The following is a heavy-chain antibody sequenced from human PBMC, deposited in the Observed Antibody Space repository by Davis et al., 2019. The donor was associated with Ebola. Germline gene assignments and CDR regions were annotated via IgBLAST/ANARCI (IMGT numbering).Heavy chain of an antibody. D-gene: IGHD1-26*01. Sequence: GSLRLSCAASGFTFSSYWMSWVRQPPGKGLEWIGEINHSGSTNYNPSLKSRVTISVDTSKNQFSLKLSSVTAADTAVYYCARQGAVGALDYWGQGSLVTVSS. J-gene: IGHJ4*02. CDR3: ARQGAVGALDY. CDR1: GFTFSSYW. V-gene: IGHV4-34*01. CDR2: INHSGST.